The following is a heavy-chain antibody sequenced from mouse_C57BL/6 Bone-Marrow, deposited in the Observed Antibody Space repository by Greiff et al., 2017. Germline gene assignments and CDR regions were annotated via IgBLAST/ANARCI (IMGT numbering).Heavy chain of an antibody. V-gene: IGHV14-4*01. CDR1: GFNIKDDY. CDR2: IDPENGDT. J-gene: IGHJ3*01. D-gene: IGHD2-4*01. Sequence: EVQLQQSRAELVRPGASVKLSCTASGFNIKDDYMHWVKQRPEQGLEWIGWIDPENGDTEYASKFQGKATITADTSSNTAYLQLSSLTSEDTAVKCCTTSDYSFAYGGQGTRITVSA. CDR3: TTSDYSFAY.